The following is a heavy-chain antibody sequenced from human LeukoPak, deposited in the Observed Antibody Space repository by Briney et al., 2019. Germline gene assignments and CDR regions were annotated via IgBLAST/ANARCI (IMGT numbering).Heavy chain of an antibody. Sequence: ASVKVSCKASGYTFTSYAMHWVRQAPGQRLEWMGWINAGNGNTKYSQKFQGRVTITRDTSASTAYMELSSLRPEDTAVYYCARESGVVPAATRVVNWFDPWGQGTLVTVSS. D-gene: IGHD2-2*01. V-gene: IGHV1-3*01. CDR2: INAGNGNT. CDR3: ARESGVVPAATRVVNWFDP. J-gene: IGHJ5*02. CDR1: GYTFTSYA.